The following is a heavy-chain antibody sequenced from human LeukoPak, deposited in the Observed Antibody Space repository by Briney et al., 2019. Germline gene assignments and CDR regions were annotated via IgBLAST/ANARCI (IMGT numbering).Heavy chain of an antibody. Sequence: PGGSLRLSCAASGFTFSSYAMHWVRQAPGKGLEWVAVISYDGSNKYYADSVKGRSTISRDNSKNTLYLQMNSLRAEDTAVYYCARGLSRGRHYFDYWGQGTLVTVSS. J-gene: IGHJ4*02. V-gene: IGHV3-30-3*01. CDR1: GFTFSSYA. D-gene: IGHD3-10*01. CDR3: ARGLSRGRHYFDY. CDR2: ISYDGSNK.